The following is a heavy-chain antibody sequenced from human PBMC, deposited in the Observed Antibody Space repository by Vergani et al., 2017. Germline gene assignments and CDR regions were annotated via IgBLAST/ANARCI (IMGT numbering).Heavy chain of an antibody. CDR2: ISVNNDDV. V-gene: IGHV3-21*02. CDR1: GFSFGDYA. CDR3: VRDVRVSRT. J-gene: IGHJ3*01. Sequence: EVQLVESGGGLVPPGRSLRLSCAASGFSFGDYAMTWVRQAPGKGLEWVSSISVNNDDVYYADSVKGRFTISRDNAKNSLYLDMSSLRAEDTAVYYCVRDVRVSRTWGQGTLVAVSS.